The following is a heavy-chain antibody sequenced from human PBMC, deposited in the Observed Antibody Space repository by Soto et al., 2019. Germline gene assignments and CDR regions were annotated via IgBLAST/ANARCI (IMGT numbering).Heavy chain of an antibody. CDR1: GFTFSSYA. CDR2: VSTSGTST. V-gene: IGHV3-23*01. Sequence: PGVSLRLSCAASGFTFSSYAMSWVRQAPGRGLEWVSSVSTSGTSTYYADSVKGRFTIFRDNSKNTLYLQMNSLRAEDTAVYYCARDPPIAAAESWFDPWGQGT. D-gene: IGHD6-13*01. CDR3: ARDPPIAAAESWFDP. J-gene: IGHJ5*02.